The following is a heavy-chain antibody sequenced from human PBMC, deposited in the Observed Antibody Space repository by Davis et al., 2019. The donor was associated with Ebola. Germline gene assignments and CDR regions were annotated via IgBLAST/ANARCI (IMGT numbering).Heavy chain of an antibody. CDR3: ASGHCSSTSCYHYYYGMDV. Sequence: ASVKVSCKASGYIFTNYGVSWLRQAPGQGLEWMGWISAYNGNTNYAQKFQGRVTMTTDTSTSIVYMELRSLRSDDTAVYYCASGHCSSTSCYHYYYGMDVWGQGTTVTVSS. D-gene: IGHD2-2*01. CDR2: ISAYNGNT. CDR1: GYIFTNYG. V-gene: IGHV1-18*01. J-gene: IGHJ6*02.